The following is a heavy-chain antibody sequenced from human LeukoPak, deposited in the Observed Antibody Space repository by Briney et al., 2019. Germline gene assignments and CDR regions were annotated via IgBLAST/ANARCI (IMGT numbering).Heavy chain of an antibody. D-gene: IGHD4-17*01. CDR3: AREIRSYGDVTGFGY. Sequence: SETLSLTCTVSGYSISSGYYWGWIRQPPGKGLEWIGSIYHSGSTYYNPSLKSRVTISVDTSKNQFSLKLSSVTAADTAVYYCAREIRSYGDVTGFGYWGQGTLVTVSS. V-gene: IGHV4-38-2*02. CDR2: IYHSGST. J-gene: IGHJ4*02. CDR1: GYSISSGYY.